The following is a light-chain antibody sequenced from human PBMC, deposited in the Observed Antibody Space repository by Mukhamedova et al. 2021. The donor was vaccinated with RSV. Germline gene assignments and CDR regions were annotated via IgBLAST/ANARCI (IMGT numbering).Light chain of an antibody. Sequence: CTGTSSDVGSYNLVSWYQQHPGKAPKLMIYEGSKRPSGVSNRFSGSKSGTSASLAITGLQAEDEADYYCQSYDSSLSAVVFGGG. J-gene: IGLJ2*01. CDR3: QSYDSSLSAVV. V-gene: IGLV2-14*02. CDR1: SSDVGSYNL. CDR2: EGS.